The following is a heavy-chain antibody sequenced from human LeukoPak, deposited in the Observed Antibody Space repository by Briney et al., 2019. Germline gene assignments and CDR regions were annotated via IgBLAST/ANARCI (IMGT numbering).Heavy chain of an antibody. CDR2: INSDGSST. J-gene: IGHJ4*02. Sequence: GGSLRLSCAASGFTFSSYWMHWVRQAPGKGLVWVSRINSDGSSTSYADSVKGRFAISRDDAKNTLYLQMNSLRAEDTAVYYCARDHLPAAHQEYYFDYWGQGTLVTVSS. V-gene: IGHV3-74*01. CDR3: ARDHLPAAHQEYYFDY. D-gene: IGHD6-25*01. CDR1: GFTFSSYW.